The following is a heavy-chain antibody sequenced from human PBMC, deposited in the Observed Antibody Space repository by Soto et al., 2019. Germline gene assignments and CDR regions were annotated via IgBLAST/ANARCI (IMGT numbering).Heavy chain of an antibody. CDR1: GGSISSGGYY. J-gene: IGHJ4*01. CDR3: ARGVLH. Sequence: QVQLQESGPGLVQPSQTLSLTCTVSGGSISSGGYYWSWIRQHPGTGLEWIGHISYSGSTYYNTXPXSXXTISVDTSRNQFSLIVNSVPAAATAVYYCARGVLHWGQGTLVTVSS. CDR2: ISYSGST. V-gene: IGHV4-31*01.